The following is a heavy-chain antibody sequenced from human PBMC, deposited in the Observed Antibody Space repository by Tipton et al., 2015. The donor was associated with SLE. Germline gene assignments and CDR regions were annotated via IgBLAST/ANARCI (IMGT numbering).Heavy chain of an antibody. J-gene: IGHJ3*02. V-gene: IGHV4-59*01. CDR1: GGSFSRYY. CDR2: IYYSGST. Sequence: TLSLTCAVYGGSFSRYYWGWIRQPPGKGLEWIGSIYYSGSTNYNPSHKSRVTISVDTSKNQFSLKLSSVTAADTAVYYCARLDARRDAFDIWGQGTMVTVSS. D-gene: IGHD1-1*01. CDR3: ARLDARRDAFDI.